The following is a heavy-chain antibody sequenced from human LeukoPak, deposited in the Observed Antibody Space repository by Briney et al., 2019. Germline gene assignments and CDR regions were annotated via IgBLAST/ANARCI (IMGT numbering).Heavy chain of an antibody. CDR3: ARNDGLSSSWYLSFYYYYYYMDV. Sequence: ASVKVSCKASGYTFTSYDINWVRQATGQGLEWMGWMNPNSGNTGYAQKFQGRVTMTRNTSISTAYMELSSLRSEDTAVYYCARNDGLSSSWYLSFYYYYYYMDVWGKGTTVTVSS. CDR1: GYTFTSYD. D-gene: IGHD6-13*01. J-gene: IGHJ6*03. CDR2: MNPNSGNT. V-gene: IGHV1-8*01.